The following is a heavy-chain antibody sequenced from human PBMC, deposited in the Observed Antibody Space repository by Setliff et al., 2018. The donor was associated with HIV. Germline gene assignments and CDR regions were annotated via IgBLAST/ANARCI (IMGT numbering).Heavy chain of an antibody. J-gene: IGHJ5*02. CDR3: ARHRADYVWGSYRYFNWFDP. CDR2: IYPSDSDT. CDR1: GYIFTTYW. Sequence: GESLTISCKASGYIFTTYWIGWVRQMPGKGLEWMGVIYPSDSDTRYNPSFQGHVTISVDTSISTAYLQWSSLKASDTAMYYCARHRADYVWGSYRYFNWFDPWGQGTLVTV. D-gene: IGHD3-16*02. V-gene: IGHV5-51*01.